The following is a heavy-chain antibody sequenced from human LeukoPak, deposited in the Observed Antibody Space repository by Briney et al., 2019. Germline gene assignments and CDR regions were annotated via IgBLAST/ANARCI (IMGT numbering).Heavy chain of an antibody. Sequence: SETLSPTCPVAAGSISSDYWSWIRQPPGKGLEWIGYIYYSGSTNYNPSLKSRFTISVDTSKNQFSLKLNSGTAADAAVYYCARDNGREATTFDYWCQANLVSVS. CDR2: IYYSGST. D-gene: IGHD5-12*01. V-gene: IGHV4-59*01. J-gene: IGHJ4*02. CDR1: AGSISSDY. CDR3: ARDNGREATTFDY.